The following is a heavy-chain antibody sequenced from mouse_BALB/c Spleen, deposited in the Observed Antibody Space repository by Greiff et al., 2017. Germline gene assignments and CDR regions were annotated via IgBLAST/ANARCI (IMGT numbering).Heavy chain of an antibody. V-gene: IGHV2-6-7*01. Sequence: VQLQESGPGLVAPSQSLSITCTVSGFSLTGYGVNWVRQPPGKGLEWLGMIWGDGSTDYNSALKSRLSISKDNSKSQVFLKMNSLQTDDTARYYCARDGGIPYYAMDYWGQGTSVTVSS. CDR2: IWGDGST. CDR3: ARDGGIPYYAMDY. D-gene: IGHD5-1-1*01. CDR1: GFSLTGYG. J-gene: IGHJ4*01.